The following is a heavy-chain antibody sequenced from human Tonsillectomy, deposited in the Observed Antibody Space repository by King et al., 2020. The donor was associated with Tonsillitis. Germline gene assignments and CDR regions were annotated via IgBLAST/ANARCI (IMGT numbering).Heavy chain of an antibody. CDR3: VKLTYDSSAYPF. CDR1: GFTFSYYT. Sequence: VQLVESGGGLVQPGGSLRLACSASGFTFSYYTMHWGRQAPGKGLEYVSAISSNGGSTYYADSVKGRFTISRDDSKNTLYVQMSSLRAEDTAVYYCVKLTYDSSAYPFWGQGTLVTVSS. CDR2: ISSNGGST. D-gene: IGHD3-22*01. J-gene: IGHJ4*02. V-gene: IGHV3-64*05.